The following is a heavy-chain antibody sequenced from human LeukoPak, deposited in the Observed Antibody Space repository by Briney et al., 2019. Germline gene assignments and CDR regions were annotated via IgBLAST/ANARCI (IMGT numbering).Heavy chain of an antibody. J-gene: IGHJ5*02. CDR3: AKDGRGRFLEWSNWFDP. CDR1: GFTFDDYA. CDR2: ISWSSGSI. Sequence: GRSLRLSCAASGFTFDDYAMHWVRQAPGKGLEWVSGISWSSGSIGYADSVKGRFTISRDNAKNSLYLQMNSLSAEDTALYYCAKDGRGRFLEWSNWFDPWGQGTLVTVSS. V-gene: IGHV3-9*01. D-gene: IGHD3-3*01.